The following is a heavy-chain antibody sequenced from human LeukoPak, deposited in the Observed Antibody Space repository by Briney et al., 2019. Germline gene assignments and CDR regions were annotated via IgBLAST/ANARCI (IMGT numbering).Heavy chain of an antibody. Sequence: GGSLRLSCAASGFTFSSYSMNWVRQAPGKGLEWVSSISSSSSYIYYADSVKGRFTISRDNAKNLLYLQMNSLRAEDTAVYYCARDHYDSPYYFDYWGQGTLVTVSS. D-gene: IGHD3-22*01. CDR3: ARDHYDSPYYFDY. J-gene: IGHJ4*02. CDR2: ISSSSSYI. V-gene: IGHV3-21*01. CDR1: GFTFSSYS.